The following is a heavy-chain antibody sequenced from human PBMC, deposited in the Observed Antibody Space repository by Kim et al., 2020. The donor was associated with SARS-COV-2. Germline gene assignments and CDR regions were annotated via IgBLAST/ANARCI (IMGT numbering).Heavy chain of an antibody. Sequence: SETLSLPCAVYGGSFSGYYWSWIRQPPGKGLEWVGEINHSGSTNYNPSLKSRVTISVDTSKNQFSLKLSSVTAADTAVYYCARGIAVAGTGPFDYWGQGTLVTVSS. CDR3: ARGIAVAGTGPFDY. V-gene: IGHV4-34*01. CDR1: GGSFSGYY. D-gene: IGHD6-19*01. CDR2: INHSGST. J-gene: IGHJ4*02.